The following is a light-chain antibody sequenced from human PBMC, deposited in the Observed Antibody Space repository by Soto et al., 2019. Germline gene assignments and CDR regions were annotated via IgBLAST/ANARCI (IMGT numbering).Light chain of an antibody. CDR2: KAS. CDR1: QSISSW. V-gene: IGKV1-5*03. Sequence: DIKMNQSPSALSASVGDRVTITCRASQSISSWLAWYQQKPGKAPKLLIYKASSLQSGVPSRFSGSGSGTEFTLTISSLQPDDFATYYCQQYTNSWTFGQGTNVDI. CDR3: QQYTNSWT. J-gene: IGKJ1*01.